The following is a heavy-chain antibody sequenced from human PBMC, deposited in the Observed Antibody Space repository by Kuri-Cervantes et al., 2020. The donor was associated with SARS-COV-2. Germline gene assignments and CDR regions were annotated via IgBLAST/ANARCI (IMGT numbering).Heavy chain of an antibody. J-gene: IGHJ3*02. D-gene: IGHD6-6*01. CDR1: GGSISSSSYY. CDR2: IYTSGST. Sequence: SCTVSGGSISSSSYYWSWIRQPAGKGLEWIGHIYTSGSTNYNPSLKSRVTISVDTSKNQFSLKLSSVTAADTAVYYRARRQLVSGLNEDAFDIWGQGTMVTVSS. V-gene: IGHV4-61*09. CDR3: ARRQLVSGLNEDAFDI.